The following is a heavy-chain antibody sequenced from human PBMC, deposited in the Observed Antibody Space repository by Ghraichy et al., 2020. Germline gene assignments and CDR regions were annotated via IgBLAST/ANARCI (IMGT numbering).Heavy chain of an antibody. CDR1: GYTFTSYD. Sequence: ASVKVSCKASGYTFTSYDMNWVRQAPGQGLEWMGWMNPNSGNTGYAQKFQGRVTMTRNTSISTAYMELSSLRSEDTAVYYCAFQYYYYYGMDVWGQGTTVTVS. J-gene: IGHJ6*02. CDR2: MNPNSGNT. V-gene: IGHV1-8*01. CDR3: AFQYYYYYGMDV.